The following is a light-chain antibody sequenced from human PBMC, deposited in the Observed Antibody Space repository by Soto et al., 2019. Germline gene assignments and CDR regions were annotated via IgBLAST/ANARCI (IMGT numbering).Light chain of an antibody. CDR2: KAS. V-gene: IGKV1-5*03. CDR3: QQYNSYSSGT. CDR1: QNINSW. Sequence: DIQMTQSPSTLSASVGDRVTITCRASQNINSWLAWYQQKPGKAPKLLIYKASSLESGVPSRFSGSGSGTEFTLTINSLQPDDFAIYYCQQYNSYSSGTFGQGTRWIS. J-gene: IGKJ1*01.